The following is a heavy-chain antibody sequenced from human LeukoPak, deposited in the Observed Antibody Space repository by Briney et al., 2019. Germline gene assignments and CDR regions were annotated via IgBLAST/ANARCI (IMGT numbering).Heavy chain of an antibody. CDR3: ARGGVYSSSSYYYYYMDV. Sequence: GGSLRLSCAASGFTFSDYYMSWIRQAPGKGLEWVSYISSSGSTIYYADSVKGRFTISRDNAKNSLYLQMNSLRAEDTAVYYCARGGVYSSSSYYYYYMDVWAKGPRSPSP. J-gene: IGHJ6*03. CDR1: GFTFSDYY. CDR2: ISSSGSTI. D-gene: IGHD6-6*01. V-gene: IGHV3-11*01.